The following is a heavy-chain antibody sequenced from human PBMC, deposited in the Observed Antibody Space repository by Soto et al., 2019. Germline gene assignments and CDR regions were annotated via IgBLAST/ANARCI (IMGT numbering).Heavy chain of an antibody. V-gene: IGHV4-59*11. CDR1: GGSITGHY. CDR2: IFYSGST. Sequence: SETLSLTGTVSGGSITGHYWTWIRQPPGKRLEWIGYIFYSGSTNYNPSLKSRVTISVDTSKNQFSLKLSSVTAADTAVYYCARVGSSGWAPDYWGPGTLVTVSS. D-gene: IGHD6-19*01. CDR3: ARVGSSGWAPDY. J-gene: IGHJ4*02.